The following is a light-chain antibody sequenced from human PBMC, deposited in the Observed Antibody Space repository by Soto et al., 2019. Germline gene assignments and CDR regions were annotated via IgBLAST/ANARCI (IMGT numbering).Light chain of an antibody. CDR2: GAS. Sequence: EIVMTQSPATLSVSPGERATLSCRASRSVSSNLAWYQQKPGQAPRLLIYGASTRATGIPARFSGGGSGTEFTLTISRLQSEDFAVYYCHQYNNWPWTLGLGTKVEIK. V-gene: IGKV3-15*01. J-gene: IGKJ1*01. CDR3: HQYNNWPWT. CDR1: RSVSSN.